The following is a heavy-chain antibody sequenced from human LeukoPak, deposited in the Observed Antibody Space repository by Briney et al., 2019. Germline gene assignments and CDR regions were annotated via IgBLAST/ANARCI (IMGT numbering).Heavy chain of an antibody. D-gene: IGHD3-10*01. CDR2: MNPNSGNT. CDR1: GYTFTSYD. CDR3: ARGRGRGYYYGSGSKVVDY. J-gene: IGHJ4*02. Sequence: ASVKVSCKASGYTFTSYDINWVRQATGQGLEWMGWMNPNSGNTGYAQKFQGRVTMTRNTSISTAYVELSSLRSEDTAVYYCARGRGRGYYYGSGSKVVDYWGQGTLVTVSS. V-gene: IGHV1-8*01.